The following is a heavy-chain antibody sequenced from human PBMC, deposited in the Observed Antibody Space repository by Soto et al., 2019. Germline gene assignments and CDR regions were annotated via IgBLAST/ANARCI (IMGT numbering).Heavy chain of an antibody. CDR1: GFTFDDYA. CDR2: ISWNSGSI. Sequence: SLRLSCAASGFTFDDYAMHWVRQAPGKGLEWVSGISWNSGSIGYADSVKGRFTISRDNAKNSLYLQMNSLRAEDTALYYCAKEYSSSSDYYYYYGMDVWGQGTTVTVSS. J-gene: IGHJ6*02. V-gene: IGHV3-9*01. D-gene: IGHD6-6*01. CDR3: AKEYSSSSDYYYYYGMDV.